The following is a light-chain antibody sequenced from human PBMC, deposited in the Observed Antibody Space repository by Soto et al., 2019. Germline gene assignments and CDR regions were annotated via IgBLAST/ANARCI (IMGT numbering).Light chain of an antibody. V-gene: IGLV2-14*01. J-gene: IGLJ2*01. CDR3: SSYTSSSTLVV. CDR1: SSDVGGYNY. Sequence: QSALTQPASVSGSPGQSITISCTGTSSDVGGYNYVSWYQQHPGKAPKLMIYDVNNRPSGVSNRFSGSKSGNTASLTISGLQAEDEADYYCSSYTSSSTLVVFGGGTMLTVL. CDR2: DVN.